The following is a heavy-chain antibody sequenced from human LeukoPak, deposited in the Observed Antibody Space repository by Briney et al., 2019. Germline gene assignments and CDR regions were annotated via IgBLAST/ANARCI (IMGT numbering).Heavy chain of an antibody. Sequence: PSQTLPLTCTVSGGSISSGSYYWSWIRQPAGKGLEWIGRIYTSGSTNYNPSLKSRVTISVDTSKNQFSLKLSSVTAADTAVYYCARDAEVYYYGMDVWGQGTTVTVSS. V-gene: IGHV4-61*02. CDR3: ARDAEVYYYGMDV. CDR1: GGSISSGSYY. CDR2: IYTSGST. J-gene: IGHJ6*02.